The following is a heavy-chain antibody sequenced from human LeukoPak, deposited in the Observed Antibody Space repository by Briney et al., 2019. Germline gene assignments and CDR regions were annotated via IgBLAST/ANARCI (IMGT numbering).Heavy chain of an antibody. CDR2: IYYSGST. CDR3: ARATYYYYYMDV. J-gene: IGHJ6*03. V-gene: IGHV4-59*01. Sequence: SETLPLTCTVSGGSISSYYWSWIRQPPGKGLEWIGHIYYSGSTNYNPSLKSRVTISVDTSKNQFSLKLSSVTAADTAVYYCARATYYYYYMDVWGKGTTVTVSS. CDR1: GGSISSYY.